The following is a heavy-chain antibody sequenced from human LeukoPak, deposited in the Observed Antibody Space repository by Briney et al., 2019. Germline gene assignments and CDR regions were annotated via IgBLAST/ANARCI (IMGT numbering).Heavy chain of an antibody. CDR2: INHSGST. Sequence: SETLSLTCAVYGVSFSGYYWSWIRQPPGKGLEWIGEINHSGSTNYNPSLKSRVTISVDTSKNQFSLKLSSVTAADTAVYYCARFGRKTDTAMVMGFDYWGQGTLVTVSS. CDR1: GVSFSGYY. D-gene: IGHD5-18*01. J-gene: IGHJ4*02. V-gene: IGHV4-34*01. CDR3: ARFGRKTDTAMVMGFDY.